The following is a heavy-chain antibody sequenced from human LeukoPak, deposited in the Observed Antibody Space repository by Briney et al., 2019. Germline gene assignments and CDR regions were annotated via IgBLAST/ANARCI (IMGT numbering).Heavy chain of an antibody. CDR3: ARDTFQPGRIDC. J-gene: IGHJ4*02. Sequence: GGSLRLSCAASEFTFSLYAMSWVRQVPGKGLEWVSYINDVSGDIHYADSVRGRFTISRDNAKNTLYLQMNSLRAEDTAVYYCARDTFQPGRIDCWGQGTLVIVSS. V-gene: IGHV3-21*05. D-gene: IGHD1-14*01. CDR1: EFTFSLYA. CDR2: INDVSGDI.